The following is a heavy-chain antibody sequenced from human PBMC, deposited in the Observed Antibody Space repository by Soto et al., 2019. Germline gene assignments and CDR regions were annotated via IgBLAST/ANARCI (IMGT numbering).Heavy chain of an antibody. J-gene: IGHJ4*02. CDR2: ISYDGSNK. V-gene: IGHV3-30*04. CDR1: GFTFSSYA. CDR3: ARGGDIVVVPAAMGNYFDY. D-gene: IGHD2-2*01. Sequence: GGSLRLSCAASGFTFSSYAMHWVRQAPGKGLEWVAVISYDGSNKYYADSVKGRFTISRDNSKNTLYLQMNSLRAEDTAVYYCARGGDIVVVPAAMGNYFDYWGQGTLVTVSS.